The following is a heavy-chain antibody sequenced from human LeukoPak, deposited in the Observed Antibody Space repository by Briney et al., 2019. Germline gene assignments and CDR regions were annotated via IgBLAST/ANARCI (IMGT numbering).Heavy chain of an antibody. Sequence: GGSLRLSCAASGFTFSSYGMHWVRQAPGKGLEWVANIKQDGSEKNHVDSVKGRFTISRDNAKNSLFLQMNSLRAEDTAVYYCARDYDSSGYDSRLDYWGQGTLVTVSS. CDR3: ARDYDSSGYDSRLDY. CDR1: GFTFSSYG. D-gene: IGHD3-22*01. CDR2: IKQDGSEK. V-gene: IGHV3-7*01. J-gene: IGHJ4*02.